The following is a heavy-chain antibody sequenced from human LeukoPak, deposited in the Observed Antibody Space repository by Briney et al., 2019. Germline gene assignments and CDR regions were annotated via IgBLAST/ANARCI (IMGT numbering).Heavy chain of an antibody. CDR1: GASFTGYY. Sequence: SETLSLTCAVYGASFTGYYWSWIRQPPGKGLEWKGEINHSGRTNYNPSLKSRVTISVDTSKNQFSLKLSSVTAADTAVYYCARRPRVVAAASYYYGMDVWGKGTTVTVSS. CDR2: INHSGRT. D-gene: IGHD2-2*01. J-gene: IGHJ6*04. CDR3: ARRPRVVAAASYYYGMDV. V-gene: IGHV4-34*01.